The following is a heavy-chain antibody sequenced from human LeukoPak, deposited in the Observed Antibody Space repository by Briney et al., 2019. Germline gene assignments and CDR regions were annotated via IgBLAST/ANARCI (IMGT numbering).Heavy chain of an antibody. CDR1: GGSISSYY. J-gene: IGHJ5*02. D-gene: IGHD3-10*01. Sequence: PSETLSLTCTVSGGSISSYYWSWIRQPPGKGLEWIGYIYYSGSTNYNPSLKSRVTISVDTSKNQFSLKLSSVTAADTAVYYCARARGIGNWFDPWGQGTLVTVSS. CDR2: IYYSGST. CDR3: ARARGIGNWFDP. V-gene: IGHV4-59*12.